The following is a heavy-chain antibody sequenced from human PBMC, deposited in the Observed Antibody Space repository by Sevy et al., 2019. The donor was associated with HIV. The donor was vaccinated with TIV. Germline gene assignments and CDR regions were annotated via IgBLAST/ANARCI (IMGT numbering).Heavy chain of an antibody. D-gene: IGHD3-3*02. J-gene: IGHJ6*02. CDR2: IKEDGSEE. CDR1: GFTFSAYW. CDR3: EREHITIRGNYDYYGMDV. Sequence: GGSLRLSCAASGFTFSAYWMSWVRQVPGKGLEWVANIKEDGSEEHYVASVKGRFSISRDNAKKSLFLQMNSLRAEDTDVYFCEREHITIRGNYDYYGMDVWGQGTTVTVSS. V-gene: IGHV3-7*01.